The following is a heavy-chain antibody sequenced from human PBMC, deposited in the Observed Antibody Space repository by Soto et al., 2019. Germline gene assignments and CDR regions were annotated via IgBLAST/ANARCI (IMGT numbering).Heavy chain of an antibody. D-gene: IGHD1-26*01. CDR2: IYHSGMT. V-gene: IGHV4-31*03. J-gene: IGHJ3*02. Sequence: QVQLQESGPGLVKHSQTLSLTCTVSGGSISTGGYYWGWIRQHPGRGLEWIGYIYHSGMTFSNSSLQSRVAISLDTSKNRYALKLSSVTASDSAVYYCSTVRWELHDAFDIWVQGTKISGSS. CDR3: STVRWELHDAFDI. CDR1: GGSISTGGYY.